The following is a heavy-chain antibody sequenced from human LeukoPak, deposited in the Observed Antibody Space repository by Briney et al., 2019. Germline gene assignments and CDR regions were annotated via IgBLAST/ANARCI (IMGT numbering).Heavy chain of an antibody. Sequence: PGGSLRLSCAASGFAFSTYWMHWVRQAPGKGLEWVSSISSSSSYIYYADSVKGRFTISRDNAKNSLYLQMNSLRAEDTAVYYCARDPYSYYYDSSGYIDYWGQGTLVTVSS. CDR1: GFAFSTYW. CDR2: ISSSSSYI. CDR3: ARDPYSYYYDSSGYIDY. D-gene: IGHD3-22*01. J-gene: IGHJ4*02. V-gene: IGHV3-21*01.